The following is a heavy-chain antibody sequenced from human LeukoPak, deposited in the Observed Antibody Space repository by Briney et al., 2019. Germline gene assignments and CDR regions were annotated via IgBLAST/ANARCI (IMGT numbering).Heavy chain of an antibody. J-gene: IGHJ4*02. D-gene: IGHD5-18*01. CDR1: GYTFTGYY. V-gene: IGHV1-2*02. Sequence: ASVKVSCKASGYTFTGYYMHWVRQAPGQGLEWMGWSNPNSGGTNYAQKFQGRVTMTRHTSISTAYMELSRLTSDDAAVYYWARDGGTGVVSSVYWGQGTLVSVSS. CDR3: ARDGGTGVVSSVY. CDR2: SNPNSGGT.